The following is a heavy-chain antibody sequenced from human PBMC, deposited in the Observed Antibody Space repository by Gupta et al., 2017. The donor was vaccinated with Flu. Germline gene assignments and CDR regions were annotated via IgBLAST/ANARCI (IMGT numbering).Heavy chain of an antibody. Sequence: KASGGTFSSYAISWVRQAPGQGLEWMGGIIPIFGTANYAQKFQGRVTITADKSTSTAYMELSSLRSEDTAVYYCARLSDVDTAMVTRAWYFDLWGRGTLVTVSS. CDR1: GGTFSSYA. CDR3: ARLSDVDTAMVTRAWYFDL. D-gene: IGHD5-18*01. J-gene: IGHJ2*01. CDR2: IIPIFGTA. V-gene: IGHV1-69*06.